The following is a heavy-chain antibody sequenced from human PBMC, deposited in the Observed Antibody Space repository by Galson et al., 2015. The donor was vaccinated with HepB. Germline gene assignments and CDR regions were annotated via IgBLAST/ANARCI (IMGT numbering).Heavy chain of an antibody. Sequence: SVKVSCKVSGYTLTELSMHWVRQAPGKGLEWMGGFDPEDGETIYAQKFQGRVTMTEDTSTDTAYMELSSLRSEDTAVYYCATDLGRAVAGIVFYYYGMDVWGQGTTVTVSS. J-gene: IGHJ6*02. D-gene: IGHD6-19*01. CDR1: GYTLTELS. CDR2: FDPEDGET. CDR3: ATDLGRAVAGIVFYYYGMDV. V-gene: IGHV1-24*01.